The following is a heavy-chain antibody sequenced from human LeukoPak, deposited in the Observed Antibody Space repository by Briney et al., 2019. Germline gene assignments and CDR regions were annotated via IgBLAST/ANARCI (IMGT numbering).Heavy chain of an antibody. D-gene: IGHD3-10*01. CDR3: AKDITLRYYGSGSLGTFDY. CDR2: ISWDGGST. J-gene: IGHJ4*02. CDR1: GFTFDDYT. Sequence: GGSLRLSCAASGFTFDDYTMHWVRQAPGKGLEWVSLISWDGGSTYYADSVKGRFTISRDNSKNSLYLQMNSLRTEDTALYYCAKDITLRYYGSGSLGTFDYWGQGTLVTVSS. V-gene: IGHV3-43*01.